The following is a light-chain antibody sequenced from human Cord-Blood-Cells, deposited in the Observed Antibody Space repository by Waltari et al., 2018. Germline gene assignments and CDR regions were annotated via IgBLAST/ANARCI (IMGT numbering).Light chain of an antibody. V-gene: IGLV1-47*01. CDR2: RNN. Sequence: QSVLTQPPSASVTPGQRVTISCSGSSSNLGSNYVYWYQQIPGTAPKLLIYRNNQRPSGVPYRISGSKSVTSASLAISGLRSEDETDYYCAAWDDSLSGWVFGGGTKLTVL. J-gene: IGLJ3*02. CDR1: SSNLGSNY. CDR3: AAWDDSLSGWV.